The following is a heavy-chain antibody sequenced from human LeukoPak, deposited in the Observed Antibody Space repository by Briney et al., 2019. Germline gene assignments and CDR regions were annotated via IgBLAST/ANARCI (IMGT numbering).Heavy chain of an antibody. CDR1: GFTVSSNY. D-gene: IGHD3/OR15-3a*01. V-gene: IGHV3-53*01. Sequence: PGGSLRLSCAASGFTVSSNYMSWVRQAPGKGLEWVSVIYSGGSTYYADSVKGRFTISRDSSKNTLYLQMNSLRAEDTAVYYFAGDRFAFGLFDYGGQGPLSTVSS. CDR3: AGDRFAFGLFDY. CDR2: IYSGGST. J-gene: IGHJ4*02.